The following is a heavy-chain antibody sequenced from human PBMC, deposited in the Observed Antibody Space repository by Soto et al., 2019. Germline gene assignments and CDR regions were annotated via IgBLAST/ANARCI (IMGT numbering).Heavy chain of an antibody. Sequence: ASVTVSYMQSVYTFTNYLMHGLRQAAAQEVEWMGIIKPSGGSTSYAQKFQGRVTMTRDTSTSTVYMELSSMRSEDTAVYYCARGLSNDFWSGPDAFDIWGQGTMVTVSS. V-gene: IGHV1-46*03. CDR1: VYTFTNYL. D-gene: IGHD3-3*01. CDR3: ARGLSNDFWSGPDAFDI. J-gene: IGHJ3*02. CDR2: IKPSGGST.